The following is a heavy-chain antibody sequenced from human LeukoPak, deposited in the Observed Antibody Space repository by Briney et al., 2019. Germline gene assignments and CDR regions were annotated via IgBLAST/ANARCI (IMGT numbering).Heavy chain of an antibody. CDR2: ISGSGGST. J-gene: IGHJ4*02. V-gene: IGHV3-23*01. CDR1: GFTFSSYA. CDR3: AKDPPGYRGYCVFDY. D-gene: IGHD5-12*01. Sequence: GGSLRLSCAASGFTFSSYAMSWVRQAPGKGLEWVSVISGSGGSTYYADSVKGRFTISRDNSKNTLYLQMNSLRAEDTAVYYCAKDPPGYRGYCVFDYWGQGTLVTVSS.